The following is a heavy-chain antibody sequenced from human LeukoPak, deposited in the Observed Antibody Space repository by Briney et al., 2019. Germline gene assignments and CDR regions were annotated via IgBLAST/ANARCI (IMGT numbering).Heavy chain of an antibody. J-gene: IGHJ4*02. Sequence: SVKVSCKASGGTFSSYAISWVRQAPGQGLEWMGGIIPIFGTANYAQKFQGRVTITADESTSTAYMGLSSLRSEDTAVYYCARGAGYTAMADYWGQGTLVTVSS. D-gene: IGHD5-18*01. CDR1: GGTFSSYA. CDR2: IIPIFGTA. V-gene: IGHV1-69*13. CDR3: ARGAGYTAMADY.